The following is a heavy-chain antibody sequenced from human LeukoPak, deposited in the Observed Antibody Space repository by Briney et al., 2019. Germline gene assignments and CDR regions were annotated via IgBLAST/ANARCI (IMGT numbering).Heavy chain of an antibody. CDR3: AGADDYGDYSCYMDV. CDR1: GGSISSYY. D-gene: IGHD4-17*01. V-gene: IGHV4-4*07. J-gene: IGHJ6*03. CDR2: IYTSGST. Sequence: ASETLSLTCTVSGGSISSYYWSWIRQPAGKGLEWIGRIYTSGSTNYNPSLKSRVTMSVDTSKNQFSLKLSSVTAADTAVYYCAGADDYGDYSCYMDVWGKGTTVTVSS.